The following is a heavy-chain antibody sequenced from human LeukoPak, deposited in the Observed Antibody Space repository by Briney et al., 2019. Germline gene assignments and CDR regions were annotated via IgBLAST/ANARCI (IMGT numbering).Heavy chain of an antibody. V-gene: IGHV4-59*08. CDR1: DGSISGYH. D-gene: IGHD4/OR15-4a*01. CDR3: ARGEHGAYVLDY. Sequence: SETLSLTCTVSDGSISGYHWSWIRQPPGKGLEGIGYIYYTGTTNYNPSLERRVTMSVDTSKNQFSLKLTSVTAEDTAVYYCARGEHGAYVLDYWGQGTLVTVSS. CDR2: IYYTGTT. J-gene: IGHJ4*02.